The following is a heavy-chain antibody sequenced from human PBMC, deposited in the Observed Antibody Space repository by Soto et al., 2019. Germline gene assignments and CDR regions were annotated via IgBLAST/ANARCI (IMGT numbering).Heavy chain of an antibody. CDR2: IWYDGSNK. Sequence: PGGSLRLSCAASGFTFSSYGMHWVRQAPGKGLEWVAVIWYDGSNKYYADSVKGRFTISRDNSKNTLYLQMNSLRAEDTAVYYCAREDPTTLHFDYWGQGTLVTVSS. V-gene: IGHV3-33*01. D-gene: IGHD2-15*01. CDR3: AREDPTTLHFDY. J-gene: IGHJ4*02. CDR1: GFTFSSYG.